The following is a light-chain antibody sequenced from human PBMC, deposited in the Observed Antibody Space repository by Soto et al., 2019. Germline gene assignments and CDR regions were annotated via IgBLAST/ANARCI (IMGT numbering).Light chain of an antibody. V-gene: IGLV2-8*01. CDR2: ELT. CDR3: SSYAGSNNVI. J-gene: IGLJ2*01. CDR1: SSDIGGYDY. Sequence: QSALTQPPSASGSPGQSVTISCTGTSSDIGGYDYVSWFQHHPGRAPKLMIYELTKRPSGVPDRFSGSRSGNTASLTVSGLQAEDEADYYCSSYAGSNNVIFGGGIKLTVL.